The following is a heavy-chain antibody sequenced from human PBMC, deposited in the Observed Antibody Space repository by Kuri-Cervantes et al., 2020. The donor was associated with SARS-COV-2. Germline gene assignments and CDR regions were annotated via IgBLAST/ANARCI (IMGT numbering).Heavy chain of an antibody. CDR2: ISGSGGSI. D-gene: IGHD5-24*01. CDR3: AKDPGDGYFDY. Sequence: GESLKISWGASGFTFSSYAMGWVRQGPGKGLEWVSAISGSGGSIYYADSVKGRFTISRDNSKDTLYLQMNSLRAEDRAVYYCAKDPGDGYFDYWGQGTLVTVSS. CDR1: GFTFSSYA. V-gene: IGHV3-23*01. J-gene: IGHJ4*02.